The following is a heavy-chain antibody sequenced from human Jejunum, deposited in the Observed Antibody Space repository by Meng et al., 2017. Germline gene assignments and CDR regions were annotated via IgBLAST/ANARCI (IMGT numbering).Heavy chain of an antibody. V-gene: IGHV4-34*02. CDR1: GGSISGYF. J-gene: IGHJ4*02. CDR2: FTRGGTT. CDR3: ARHEVDFDN. Sequence: QVQLQQWGAGLLKPSETLSLTCAVYGGSISGYFWSWIRQAPGEGLEWVGEFTRGGTTNYNPSLKSRVTISADTSKNQFSLTLSSVSAVDTAVYYCARHEVDFDNWGQGTLVTVSS. D-gene: IGHD1-26*01.